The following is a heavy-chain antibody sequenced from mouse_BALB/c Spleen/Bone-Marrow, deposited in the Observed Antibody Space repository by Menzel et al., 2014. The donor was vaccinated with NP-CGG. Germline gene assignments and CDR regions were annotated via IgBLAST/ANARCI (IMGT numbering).Heavy chain of an antibody. D-gene: IGHD2-14*01. V-gene: IGHV5-12-2*01. CDR1: GFTFFAYT. Sequence: EVKLMESGGGLVEPGGSLKLSCAASGFTFFAYTMSWVRQTPEKRLEWVAYINNGGGSTYYPDTVKGRFTISRDNAKNTLYLQMSSLKSEDTAVYYCARHGEERPVLAMDYWGQGTPVTVSS. J-gene: IGHJ4*01. CDR2: INNGGGST. CDR3: ARHGEERPVLAMDY.